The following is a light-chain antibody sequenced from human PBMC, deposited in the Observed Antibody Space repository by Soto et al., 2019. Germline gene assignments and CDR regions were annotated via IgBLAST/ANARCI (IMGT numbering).Light chain of an antibody. Sequence: EFMLPQSPGTLSLSPRQSATVSCRTSQSVSSSYLAWYQQKPGQAPRLLIYGASSRATGIPGRFSGSGSGTDFTLTISRLEPEDFAVYYCQQYGSSPQTFGQGTKVDIK. V-gene: IGKV3-20*01. CDR2: GAS. J-gene: IGKJ1*01. CDR1: QSVSSSY. CDR3: QQYGSSPQT.